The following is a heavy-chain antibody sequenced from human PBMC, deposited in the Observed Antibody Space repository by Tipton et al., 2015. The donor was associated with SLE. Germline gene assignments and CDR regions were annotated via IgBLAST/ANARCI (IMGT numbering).Heavy chain of an antibody. D-gene: IGHD5-18*01. CDR3: ARDRDTAMVTGWLDP. CDR2: ISASSNTI. CDR1: GFTFSSYW. Sequence: SLRLSCAASGFTFSSYWMSWVRQAPGKGLEWVSYISASSNTIYYADSVKGRFTISRDNAKNSLYLQMNSLRAEDTALYYCARDRDTAMVTGWLDPWGQGTLVTVSS. J-gene: IGHJ5*02. V-gene: IGHV3-48*01.